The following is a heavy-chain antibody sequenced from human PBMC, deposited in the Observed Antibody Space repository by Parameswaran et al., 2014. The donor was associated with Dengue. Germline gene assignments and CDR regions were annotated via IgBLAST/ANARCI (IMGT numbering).Heavy chain of an antibody. J-gene: IGHJ4*02. D-gene: IGHD3-22*01. CDR3: AILSPGYSQYYDFDY. Sequence: RWIRQPPGKGLEWVSGVSGSGTSTYYADSVKGRFTIARDNSKNTLYLQMNSLRGEDTALYYCAILSPGYSQYYDFDYWGQGTLVTVSS. V-gene: IGHV3-23*01. CDR2: VSGSGTST.